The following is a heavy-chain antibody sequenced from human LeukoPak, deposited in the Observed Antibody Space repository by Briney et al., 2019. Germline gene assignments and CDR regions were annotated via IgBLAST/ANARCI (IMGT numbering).Heavy chain of an antibody. CDR3: AKGYGSGSYYPGHIDY. J-gene: IGHJ4*02. CDR1: GFTFSSYA. D-gene: IGHD3-10*01. V-gene: IGHV3-23*01. Sequence: PGGSLRLSCAASGFTFSSYAMSWVRQAPGKGMEWVSAISGSGGSTYYADCVKGRFTISRDNSKNSLYLQMNSLRAEDTAVYYCAKGYGSGSYYPGHIDYWGQGTLVTVSS. CDR2: ISGSGGST.